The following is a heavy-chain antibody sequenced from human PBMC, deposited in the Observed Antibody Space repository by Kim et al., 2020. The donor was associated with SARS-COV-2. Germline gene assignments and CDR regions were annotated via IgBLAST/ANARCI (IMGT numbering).Heavy chain of an antibody. CDR2: IYYSGST. D-gene: IGHD6-19*01. CDR1: GGSISSSSYY. V-gene: IGHV4-39*01. Sequence: SETLSLTCTVSGGSISSSSYYWGWIRQPPGKGLEWIGSIYYSGSTYYNPSLKSRVTISVDTSKNQFSLKLSSVTAADTAGYYCARHHSGQWLVPLYYFDYWGQGTLVTVSS. J-gene: IGHJ4*02. CDR3: ARHHSGQWLVPLYYFDY.